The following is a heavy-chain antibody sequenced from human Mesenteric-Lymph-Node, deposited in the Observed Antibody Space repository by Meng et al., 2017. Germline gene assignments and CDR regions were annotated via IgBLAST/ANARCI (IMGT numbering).Heavy chain of an antibody. J-gene: IGHJ4*02. CDR2: INTNTGNP. V-gene: IGHV7-4-1*02. CDR1: GGTFSSYA. Sequence: QVQLVRSGAEVKNPGSSVKVSCKASGGTFSSYAMNWVRQAPGQGLEWMGWINTNTGNPAYAQGFTGRFVFSLDTSVSTAYLQISSLKAEDTAVYYCARDNYGYNFDYWGQGTLVTVSS. CDR3: ARDNYGYNFDY. D-gene: IGHD3-10*01.